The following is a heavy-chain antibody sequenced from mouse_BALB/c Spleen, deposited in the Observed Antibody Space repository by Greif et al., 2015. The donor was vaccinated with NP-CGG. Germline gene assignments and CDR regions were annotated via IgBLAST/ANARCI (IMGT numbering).Heavy chain of an antibody. CDR3: ARNYYGSSYYAMDY. D-gene: IGHD1-1*01. V-gene: IGHV2-4-1*01. J-gene: IGHJ4*01. CDR2: IWRGGST. CDR1: GFSLTSYG. Sequence: VKLQESGPGLVQPSQSLSITCTVSGFSLTSYGVHWVRQSPGKGLEWLGVIWRGGSTDYNAAFISRLSISKDNSKSQVFFEMNSLQADDTAIYYCARNYYGSSYYAMDYWGQGTSVTVSS.